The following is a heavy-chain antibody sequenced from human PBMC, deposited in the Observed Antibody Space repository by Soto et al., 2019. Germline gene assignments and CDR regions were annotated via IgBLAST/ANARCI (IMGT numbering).Heavy chain of an antibody. CDR2: IYWNDDK. V-gene: IGHV2-5*01. J-gene: IGHJ4*02. CDR3: AHLLPMGAFDY. CDR1: GFSLSTSGVG. D-gene: IGHD3-10*01. Sequence: QITLKESGPTLVKPTQTLTLTCTFSGFSLSTSGVGVGWIRQPPGKALEWLALIYWNDDKRYSPSPKSRLTITKDTSKNQVVLTMTNMDPVDTATYYCAHLLPMGAFDYWGQGTLVTVSS.